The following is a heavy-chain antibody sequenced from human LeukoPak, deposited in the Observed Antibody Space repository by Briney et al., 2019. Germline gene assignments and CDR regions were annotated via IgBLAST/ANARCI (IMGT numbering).Heavy chain of an antibody. Sequence: GGPLRLSCAASGFTFSSYGMHWVRQAPGKGPDWVVVISYDGSNQYYADSVKGRFTISRDNSKNTLYLQMNLLRAEDTAVYYCAKDQMAVGAIILNYWGQGTVVSVS. V-gene: IGHV3-30*18. D-gene: IGHD5-24*01. J-gene: IGHJ4*02. CDR2: ISYDGSNQ. CDR1: GFTFSSYG. CDR3: AKDQMAVGAIILNY.